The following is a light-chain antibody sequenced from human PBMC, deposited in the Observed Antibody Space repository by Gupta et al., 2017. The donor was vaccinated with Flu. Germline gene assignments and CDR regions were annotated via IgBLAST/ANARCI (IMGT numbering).Light chain of an antibody. V-gene: IGLV2-14*03. CDR1: SSDVGGYDY. CDR2: DVN. J-gene: IGLJ1*01. Sequence: TSSDVGGYDYVAWLQQHPGKAPKLIIYDVNNRPSGVSHRFSGSKSGNTAYLTISGLQAEDEADYYCTSYASSYTYVFGSATRLTVL. CDR3: TSYASSYTYV.